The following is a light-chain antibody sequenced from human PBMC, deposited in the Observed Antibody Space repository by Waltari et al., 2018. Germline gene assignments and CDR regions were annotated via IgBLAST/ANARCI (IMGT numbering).Light chain of an antibody. J-gene: IGKJ5*01. V-gene: IGKV4-1*01. Sequence: DNVLIQSPDSLAVSLGERATINCKSSQSVLYSSSNMNYLAWYQQKPGQPPKLLIYWASTRQSGVPARFSGSGSGTNFTLTVSSLQAEDVAVYYCHQYYIPPLTFGQGTRLEIK. CDR3: HQYYIPPLT. CDR2: WAS. CDR1: QSVLYSSSNMNY.